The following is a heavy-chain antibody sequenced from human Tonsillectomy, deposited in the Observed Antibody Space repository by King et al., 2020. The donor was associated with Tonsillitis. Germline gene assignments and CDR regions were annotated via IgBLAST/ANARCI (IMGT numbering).Heavy chain of an antibody. CDR1: QFTFSSYA. D-gene: IGHD6-13*01. J-gene: IGHJ4*02. CDR2: LCLIGSS. CDR3: AKRNAKQQLFYYVEH. V-gene: IGHV3-23*04. Sequence: VQLVEYGGGLVQPGGSLRRSFVASQFTFSSYAMSWVRQAPGEVLDRVSTLCLIGSSYYADSVKGRVTISCDNAKNTLYLEMNSLRAEDTAVYYCAKRNAKQQLFYYVEHWGQGTLVTVSS.